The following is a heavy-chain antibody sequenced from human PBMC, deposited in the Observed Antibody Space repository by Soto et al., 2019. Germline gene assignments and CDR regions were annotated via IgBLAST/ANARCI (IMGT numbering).Heavy chain of an antibody. CDR2: ISYDGSNK. V-gene: IGHV3-30*18. D-gene: IGHD2-2*01. Sequence: QVQLVESGGGVVQPGRSLRLSCAASGFTFSSYGMHWVRQAPGKGLEWVAVISYDGSNKYYADSVKGRFTISRDNSKNTLYLQMNSLRAEDTAVYYCAKDLDCSSTSCYRPPASHYYYYGMDVWGQGTTVTVSS. J-gene: IGHJ6*02. CDR3: AKDLDCSSTSCYRPPASHYYYYGMDV. CDR1: GFTFSSYG.